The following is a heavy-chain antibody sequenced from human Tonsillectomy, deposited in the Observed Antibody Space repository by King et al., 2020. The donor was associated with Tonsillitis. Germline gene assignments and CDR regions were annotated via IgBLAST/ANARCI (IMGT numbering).Heavy chain of an antibody. J-gene: IGHJ4*02. D-gene: IGHD3-10*01. CDR2: IYSGGGST. CDR3: VKRQFPGGGDFDY. CDR1: GFTFSSSA. Sequence: VQLVESGGGLVRPGGSLRLSCAASGFTFSSSAMNWVRQAPGKGLEWVSDIYSGGGSTYYADSVKGRFSISRDDSKNTLYLQMNSLRAEDTALYYCVKRQFPGGGDFDYWGQGTLVTVSS. V-gene: IGHV3-23*03.